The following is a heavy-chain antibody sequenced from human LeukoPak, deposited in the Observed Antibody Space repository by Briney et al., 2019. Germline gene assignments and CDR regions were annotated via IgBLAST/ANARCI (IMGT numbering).Heavy chain of an antibody. Sequence: PGGSLRLSCVASGFTFRSSEMNWVRQAPGKGLEWVSYISGFGTKIYYADSVKGRFTVSRDNAKNSLYLQMNSLRAEDTAIYCCARERVTTGGDASDIWGQGTMVTVSS. J-gene: IGHJ3*02. CDR3: ARERVTTGGDASDI. V-gene: IGHV3-48*03. D-gene: IGHD4-11*01. CDR1: GFTFRSSE. CDR2: ISGFGTKI.